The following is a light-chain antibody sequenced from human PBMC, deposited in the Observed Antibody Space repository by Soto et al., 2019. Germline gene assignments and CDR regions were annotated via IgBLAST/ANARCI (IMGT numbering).Light chain of an antibody. Sequence: QSALTQPASVSGSPGQSITISCTGTSSDIGAYNYVSWYQHYPGKTPKLVIYEVTDRPSGVSSRFSGSKSGSTASLTISGLQTEDEADYYCSSYTSSTTLVFGTGTKVTVL. CDR2: EVT. CDR3: SSYTSSTTLV. J-gene: IGLJ1*01. CDR1: SSDIGAYNY. V-gene: IGLV2-14*01.